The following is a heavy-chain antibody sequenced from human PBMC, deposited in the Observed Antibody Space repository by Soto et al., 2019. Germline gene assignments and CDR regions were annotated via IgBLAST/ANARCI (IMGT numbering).Heavy chain of an antibody. Sequence: GGSLRLSCAASGFTFSNHGMHWVRQAPGRGLEWVAIISYDGSNKHYTDSVKGRFAISRDNSKNTMFLEMNSLGTEDTAVYYCEKAAGVIAAAGGFDFWGQGPMVTVSS. CDR2: ISYDGSNK. J-gene: IGHJ4*02. CDR1: GFTFSNHG. V-gene: IGHV3-30*18. D-gene: IGHD6-13*01. CDR3: EKAAGVIAAAGGFDF.